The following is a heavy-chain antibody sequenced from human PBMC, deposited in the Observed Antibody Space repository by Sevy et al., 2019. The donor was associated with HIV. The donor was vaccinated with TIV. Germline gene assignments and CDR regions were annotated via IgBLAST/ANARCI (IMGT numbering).Heavy chain of an antibody. J-gene: IGHJ4*02. CDR3: ATDAKYCSGGSCYGY. CDR2: FDPEDGET. CDR1: GYTLTELS. V-gene: IGHV1-24*01. D-gene: IGHD2-15*01. Sequence: ASVKVSCKVSGYTLTELSMHWVRQAPGKGLEWMGGFDPEDGETIYAQKFQGRVTMTEDTSTDTAYMELSSLGSEDTAVYYCATDAKYCSGGSCYGYWGQGTLVTVSS.